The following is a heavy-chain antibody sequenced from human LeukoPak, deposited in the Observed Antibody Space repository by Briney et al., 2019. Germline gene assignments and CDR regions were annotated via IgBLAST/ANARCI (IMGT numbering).Heavy chain of an antibody. CDR2: ISYDGSNK. CDR3: AKRMGDPPDFDY. J-gene: IGHJ4*02. Sequence: GGSLRLSCAASGFTFSSYGLHWVRQAPGKGLEWVAVISYDGSNKYYADSVKGRFTISRDNSKNTLYLQMNSLRAEDTAVCYCAKRMGDPPDFDYWGQGTLVTVSS. V-gene: IGHV3-30*18. CDR1: GFTFSSYG. D-gene: IGHD1-26*01.